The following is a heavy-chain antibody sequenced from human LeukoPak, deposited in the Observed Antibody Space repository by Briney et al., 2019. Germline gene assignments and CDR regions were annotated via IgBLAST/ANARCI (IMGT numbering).Heavy chain of an antibody. Sequence: ASVKVSCTASGYTFTSYDINWVRQATGQGLEWMGWMNPNSGNTGYAQKFQGRVTMTRNTSISTAYMELSSLRSEDTAVYYCARVRNTLWCSGGSCYSGYYYYYGMDVWGQGTTVTVSS. CDR1: GYTFTSYD. CDR3: ARVRNTLWCSGGSCYSGYYYYYGMDV. CDR2: MNPNSGNT. J-gene: IGHJ6*02. D-gene: IGHD2-15*01. V-gene: IGHV1-8*01.